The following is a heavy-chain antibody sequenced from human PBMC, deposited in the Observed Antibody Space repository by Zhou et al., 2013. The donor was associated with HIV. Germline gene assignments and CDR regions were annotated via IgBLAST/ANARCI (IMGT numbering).Heavy chain of an antibody. D-gene: IGHD1-26*01. J-gene: IGHJ4*02. CDR2: VDPEDGET. CDR1: GYTFIDYY. V-gene: IGHV1-69-2*01. Sequence: EVHLEQSGAALKEPGSTVKLSCTVSGYTFIDYYVHWVKQAPGRGLEWVGLVDPEDGETTYSEKFQGRVTITADTSANIAYMELSGLTNEDTALYYCATALLGRPHWGRGTLVTVSS. CDR3: ATALLGRPH.